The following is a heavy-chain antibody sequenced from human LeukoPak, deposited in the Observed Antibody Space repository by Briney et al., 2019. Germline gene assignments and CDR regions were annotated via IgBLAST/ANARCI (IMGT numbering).Heavy chain of an antibody. CDR3: AKDLGGGSSD. CDR1: GFTFSSYA. CDR2: ISGRVGST. V-gene: IGHV3-23*01. J-gene: IGHJ4*02. D-gene: IGHD2-15*01. Sequence: SGGSLRLSCADSGFTFSSYAMSWVRQAPGKGLWWVSAISGRVGSTYYADSVKGRFTISRDKYKNTLYLQMNSLRAEDTAVYYCAKDLGGGSSDWGQGTLVTVSS.